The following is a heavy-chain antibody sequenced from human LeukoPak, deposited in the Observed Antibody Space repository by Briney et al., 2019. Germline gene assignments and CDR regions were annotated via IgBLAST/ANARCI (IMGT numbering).Heavy chain of an antibody. CDR2: TSYIGSS. J-gene: IGHJ3*02. CDR3: ARDLVTVTKGFDI. CDR1: DDSFSSHY. V-gene: IGHV4-59*11. D-gene: IGHD4-17*01. Sequence: PSETMSLTSAVYDDSFSSHYWTWIRQPPGKGLEWIGYTSYIGSSKYSPSREGRVTISIDTSRNQFSLRLSSVTAADTAVYYCARDLVTVTKGFDIGGQGTMVSVSS.